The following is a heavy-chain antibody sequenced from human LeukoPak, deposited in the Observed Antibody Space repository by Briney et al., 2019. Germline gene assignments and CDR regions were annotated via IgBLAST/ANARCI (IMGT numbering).Heavy chain of an antibody. V-gene: IGHV1-2*02. Sequence: ASVKVSCKASGYTFTGYYMHWVRQAPGQGLEWMGWINPNSGGTNYAQKFQGRVTMTRDTSISTAYMELSRLRSDDTAVYYCARDYYGSGDENWFDPWGQGTLVTVSS. CDR3: ARDYYGSGDENWFDP. CDR2: INPNSGGT. CDR1: GYTFTGYY. D-gene: IGHD3-10*01. J-gene: IGHJ5*02.